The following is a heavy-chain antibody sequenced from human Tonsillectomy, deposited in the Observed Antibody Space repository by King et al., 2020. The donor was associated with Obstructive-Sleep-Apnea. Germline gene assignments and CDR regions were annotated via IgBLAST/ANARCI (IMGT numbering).Heavy chain of an antibody. CDR1: GGSISSGGYS. D-gene: IGHD4-17*01. V-gene: IGHV4-30-4*07. CDR3: ASQTPGYGELINDY. Sequence: VQLQESGPGLVKPSQTLSLTCAVSGGSISSGGYSWSWIRQPPGKGLEWIGYIYYSGSTYYNPSLKSRVTISVDTSKNQFSLKLSSETAADTAVYYCASQTPGYGELINDYWGQGTLVTVSS. J-gene: IGHJ4*02. CDR2: IYYSGST.